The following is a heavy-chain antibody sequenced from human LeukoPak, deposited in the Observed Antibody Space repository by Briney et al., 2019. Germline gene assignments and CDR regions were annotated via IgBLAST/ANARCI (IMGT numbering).Heavy chain of an antibody. CDR3: AKGYDSSGYRHKNGY. V-gene: IGHV3-23*01. J-gene: IGHJ4*02. CDR2: ISGSGDYT. CDR1: GFTFSSHG. Sequence: GGSLRLSCAASGFTFSSHGMSWVRQAPGKGLEWVSTISGSGDYTYYADSVKGRFTISRDNSKNTLYLQMNSLRAEDTAVYYCAKGYDSSGYRHKNGYWGQGTLVTVSS. D-gene: IGHD3-22*01.